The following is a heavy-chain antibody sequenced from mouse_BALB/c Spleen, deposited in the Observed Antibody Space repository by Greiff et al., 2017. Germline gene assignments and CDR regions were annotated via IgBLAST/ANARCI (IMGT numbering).Heavy chain of an antibody. Sequence: EVQVVESGPSLVKPSQTLSLTCSVTGDSITSCYWNWIRKFPGNKLEYMGYISYSGSTYYNPSLKSRISITRDTSKNQYYLQLNSVTTEDTATYYCARWGYYGNSYFYAMDYWGQGTSVTVSS. CDR1: GDSITSCY. CDR3: ARWGYYGNSYFYAMDY. V-gene: IGHV3-8*02. CDR2: ISYSGST. J-gene: IGHJ4*01. D-gene: IGHD2-1*01.